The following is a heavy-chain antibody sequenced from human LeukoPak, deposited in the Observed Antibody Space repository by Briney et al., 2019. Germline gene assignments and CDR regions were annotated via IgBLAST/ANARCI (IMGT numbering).Heavy chain of an antibody. D-gene: IGHD6-19*01. Sequence: TLSLTCAVSGGSISSCGYSWSWIRQPPGKGLEWIGYIYHSGSTYYNPSLKSRVTISVDRSKNQFSLKLSSVTAADTAVYYCARVAVAGPYYFDYWGQGTLVTVSS. CDR2: IYHSGST. CDR3: ARVAVAGPYYFDY. J-gene: IGHJ4*02. CDR1: GGSISSCGYS. V-gene: IGHV4-30-2*01.